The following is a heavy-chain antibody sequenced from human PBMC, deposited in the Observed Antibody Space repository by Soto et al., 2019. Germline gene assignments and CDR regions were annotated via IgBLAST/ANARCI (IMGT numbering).Heavy chain of an antibody. CDR3: AKGISRFLEWSMDV. D-gene: IGHD3-3*01. CDR1: GFTFSSYW. CDR2: ISTDGTNT. V-gene: IGHV3-74*01. J-gene: IGHJ6*04. Sequence: GGSLRLSCAASGFTFSSYWMHWVRQAPGKGPVWVSRISTDGTNTGLADSVKGRFTISRDNAKNTLYLQMNSLRTEDTALYYCAKGISRFLEWSMDVWGKGTTVTVSS.